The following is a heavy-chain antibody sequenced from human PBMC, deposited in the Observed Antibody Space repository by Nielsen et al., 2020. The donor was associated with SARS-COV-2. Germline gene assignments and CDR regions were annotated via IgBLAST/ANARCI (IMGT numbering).Heavy chain of an antibody. CDR1: GFTFTSHW. Sequence: GGSLRLSCAASGFTFTSHWMSWVRQAPGKGLEWVANIKPDGSEKYYVDSVKGRFTISRDNAKNSLYLQMNSLRVEDTAVYYCARDWSRAFDVWGQGTMVTVSS. CDR3: ARDWSRAFDV. V-gene: IGHV3-7*01. CDR2: IKPDGSEK. J-gene: IGHJ3*01.